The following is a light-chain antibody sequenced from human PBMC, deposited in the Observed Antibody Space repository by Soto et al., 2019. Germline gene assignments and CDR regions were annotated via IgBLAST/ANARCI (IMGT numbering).Light chain of an antibody. CDR3: SSYTATTTLVV. CDR2: NVS. Sequence: QSALTQPASVSGSPGQSITISCTGTSSDVGNRNSVSWYQQHPGKAPKLMIYNVSNRPSGVSNRFSGSKSGNTASLTISGLQAEDEADYYCSSYTATTTLVVFGGGTKVTVL. CDR1: SSDVGNRNS. J-gene: IGLJ2*01. V-gene: IGLV2-14*01.